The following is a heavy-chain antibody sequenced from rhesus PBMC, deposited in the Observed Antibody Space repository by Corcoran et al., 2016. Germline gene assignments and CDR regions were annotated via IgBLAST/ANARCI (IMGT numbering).Heavy chain of an antibody. CDR2: IYGSCGSTQYPPPLQNRV. D-gene: IGHD5-24*01. Sequence: QVQLQESGPAMVKPSETLSLTCTVSGGSISGDNWWTWVRQSPGRGLEWIGTIYGSCGSTQYPPPLQNRVENNPSLKSRVTISKDTSKSQFSLKLSSVTVADTAVYYCARLSLGTDYWGQGVLVTVSS. CDR3: ARLSLGTDY. CDR1: GGSISGDNW. V-gene: IGHV4-93*01. J-gene: IGHJ4*01.